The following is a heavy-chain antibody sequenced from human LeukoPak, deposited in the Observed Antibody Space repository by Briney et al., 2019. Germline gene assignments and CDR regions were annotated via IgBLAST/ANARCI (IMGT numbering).Heavy chain of an antibody. CDR1: GFTFSSYS. CDR2: ISSSSSTI. V-gene: IGHV3-48*01. J-gene: IGHJ4*02. Sequence: PGGSLRLSCAASGFTFSSYSMNWVRQAPGKGLEWVSYISSSSSTIYYADSVKGRFTISRDNAKNSLYLQMNSLRAEDTAMYYCARDGGWRSDDYWGQGTLVTVSS. D-gene: IGHD3-16*01. CDR3: ARDGGWRSDDY.